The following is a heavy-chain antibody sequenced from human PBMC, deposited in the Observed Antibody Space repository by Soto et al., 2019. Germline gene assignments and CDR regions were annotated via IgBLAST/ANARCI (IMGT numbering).Heavy chain of an antibody. CDR3: ARALRLQKNRIPLVQEHYFDY. CDR1: GFTFSSYA. V-gene: IGHV3-30-3*01. J-gene: IGHJ4*02. D-gene: IGHD6-25*01. Sequence: QVQLVESGGGVVQPGRSLRLSCAASGFTFSSYAMHWVRQAPGKGLEWVAVISYDGSNKYYADSVKGRFTISRDNSKNTLYLQMNSLRAEDTAVYYCARALRLQKNRIPLVQEHYFDYWGQGTLVTVSS. CDR2: ISYDGSNK.